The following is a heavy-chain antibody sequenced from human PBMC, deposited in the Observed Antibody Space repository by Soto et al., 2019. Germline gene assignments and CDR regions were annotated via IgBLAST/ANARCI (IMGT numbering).Heavy chain of an antibody. CDR1: GGSISSDY. CDR2: VYYAGTT. J-gene: IGHJ4*02. D-gene: IGHD3-22*01. V-gene: IGHV4-59*08. CDR3: ARLGAYYQALDS. Sequence: PSETLSLTCTASGGSISSDYWGWIRQPPGKGLEWIGYVYYAGTTTYNPSLKSRVSISIDTSKNEVSLKLSSVTAADTAVYYCARLGAYYQALDSWGQGTLVTVSS.